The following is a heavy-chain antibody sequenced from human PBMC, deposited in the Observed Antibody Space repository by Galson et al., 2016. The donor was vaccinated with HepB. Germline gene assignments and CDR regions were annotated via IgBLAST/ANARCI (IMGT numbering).Heavy chain of an antibody. CDR1: GFSFTNYA. J-gene: IGHJ4*02. CDR2: INARNGEA. CDR3: AREGPIIGTLNY. D-gene: IGHD1-7*01. Sequence: SVKVSCKASGFSFTNYAFHWVRQASGQGPQWLGWINARNGEAKYSQVFQDRVTISRDTSATTAYMEVTSLTSEDTAVYYCAREGPIIGTLNYWGQGTLVTVTS. V-gene: IGHV1-3*03.